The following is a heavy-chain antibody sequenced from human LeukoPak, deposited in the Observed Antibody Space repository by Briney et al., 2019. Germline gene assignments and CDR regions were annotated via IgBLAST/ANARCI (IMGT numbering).Heavy chain of an antibody. J-gene: IGHJ4*02. V-gene: IGHV3-11*04. CDR1: GFTFSDYY. CDR2: IISSGSTI. CDR3: AGALTYMTDAGY. Sequence: PGGSLRLSCAASGFTFSDYYMSWIRQAPGKGLEWVSYIISSGSTIYYADSVKGRFTISRDNAKNSLYLQMNSLRAEDTAVYYYAGALTYMTDAGYWGQGTLVTVSS. D-gene: IGHD2-21*02.